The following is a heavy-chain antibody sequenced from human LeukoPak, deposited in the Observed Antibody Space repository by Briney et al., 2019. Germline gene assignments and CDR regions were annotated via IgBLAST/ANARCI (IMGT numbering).Heavy chain of an antibody. Sequence: GASVKVSCKASGYTFTSYAMNWVRQAPGQGLEWMGWINIKTGNPTYAQGFIGRFVFSLGTSVSTAYLQISSLKAEDTAVYYCARRLGYSNTIGRRGMIYYYYMDVWGKGTTVTVSS. D-gene: IGHD5-12*01. CDR1: GYTFTSYA. CDR3: ARRLGYSNTIGRRGMIYYYYMDV. J-gene: IGHJ6*03. V-gene: IGHV7-4-1*02. CDR2: INIKTGNP.